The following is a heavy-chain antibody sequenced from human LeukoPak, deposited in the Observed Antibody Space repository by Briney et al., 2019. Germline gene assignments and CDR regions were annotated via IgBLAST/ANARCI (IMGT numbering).Heavy chain of an antibody. Sequence: PSETLSLTCTVSGDSITSRYWSWIRQPPGKGLDWIGHIHNSGSTNYNLSLRSRVTISQDTSKNQFSLKLSSVTAADTAVYYCATSLRGRIAMAGPIVPYYFDYWGQGTLVTVSS. D-gene: IGHD6-19*01. CDR3: ATSLRGRIAMAGPIVPYYFDY. V-gene: IGHV4-59*11. CDR1: GDSITSRY. CDR2: IHNSGST. J-gene: IGHJ4*02.